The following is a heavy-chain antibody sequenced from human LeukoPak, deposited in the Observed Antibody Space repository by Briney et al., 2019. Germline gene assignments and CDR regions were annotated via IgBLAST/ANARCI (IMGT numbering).Heavy chain of an antibody. Sequence: SETLSLTCAVYGGSFSGYYWSWIRQPPGKGLEWIGEINHSGSTNYNPSLKSRVTISVDTSKNQFSLKLSSVTAADTAVYYCARGYNIDSSGIGFDYWGQGTLVTASS. D-gene: IGHD3-22*01. CDR2: INHSGST. J-gene: IGHJ4*02. V-gene: IGHV4-34*01. CDR3: ARGYNIDSSGIGFDY. CDR1: GGSFSGYY.